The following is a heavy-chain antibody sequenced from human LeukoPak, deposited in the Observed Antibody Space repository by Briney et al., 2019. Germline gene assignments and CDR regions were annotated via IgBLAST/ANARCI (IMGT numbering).Heavy chain of an antibody. V-gene: IGHV4-59*12. J-gene: IGHJ3*02. Sequence: SETLSLTCTVSGGSISSYYWSWIRQPPGKGLEWIGYIYYSGSTNYNPSLKSRVTISVDTSKNQFSLKLSSVTAADTAVYYCARVSEIRPPRAFDIWGQGTMVTVSS. D-gene: IGHD3-16*02. CDR3: ARVSEIRPPRAFDI. CDR1: GGSISSYY. CDR2: IYYSGST.